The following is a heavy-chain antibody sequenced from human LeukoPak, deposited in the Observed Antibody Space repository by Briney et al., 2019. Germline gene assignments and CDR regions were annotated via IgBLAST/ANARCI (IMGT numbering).Heavy chain of an antibody. CDR1: GFTFNTYA. CDR2: IYSGGTT. CDR3: ARTGYSGSWYSFFDY. D-gene: IGHD6-13*01. J-gene: IGHJ4*02. Sequence: PGGSLRLSCAASGFTFNTYAMSWVRQAPGKGLEWVSVIYSGGTTHYADSVKGRFTISRDNSKNTLYLQMNSLRAEDTAVYYCARTGYSGSWYSFFDYWGQGTLVTVSS. V-gene: IGHV3-53*01.